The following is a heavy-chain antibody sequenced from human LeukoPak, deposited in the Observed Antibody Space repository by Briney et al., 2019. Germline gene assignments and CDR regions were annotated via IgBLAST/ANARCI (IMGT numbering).Heavy chain of an antibody. CDR2: ISAYNGNT. Sequence: ASVKVSCKASGYTFTSYGISWVRQAPGQGLEWMGWISAYNGNTNYAQKLQGRVTMTTDTSTSTAYMELRSLRSDDTAVYYCARVPYYDFWSGYAFDIWGQGTMVTVPS. D-gene: IGHD3-3*01. CDR1: GYTFTSYG. J-gene: IGHJ3*02. CDR3: ARVPYYDFWSGYAFDI. V-gene: IGHV1-18*01.